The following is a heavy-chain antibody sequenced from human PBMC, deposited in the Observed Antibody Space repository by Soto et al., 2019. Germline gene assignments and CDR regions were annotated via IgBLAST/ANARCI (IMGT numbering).Heavy chain of an antibody. V-gene: IGHV3-74*01. CDR2: ITNDGSST. Sequence: EVQLVESGGGLVQPGGSLRLSCAGSGFVFSSYWMHWVRQVPGKGLVWVSRITNDGSSTTYADSVNGRFTISRDNAKNTLYLQMNSLGAEDTAVYYCARGMQGSRYSDLWGRGTLVTVSS. CDR1: GFVFSSYW. J-gene: IGHJ2*01. CDR3: ARGMQGSRYSDL.